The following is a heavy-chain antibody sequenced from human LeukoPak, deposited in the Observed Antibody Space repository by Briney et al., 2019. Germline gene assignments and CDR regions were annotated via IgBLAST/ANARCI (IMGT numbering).Heavy chain of an antibody. CDR1: GFTFSSYS. CDR3: ARVPGYSSSWFDY. Sequence: GGSLRLSCAASGFTFSSYSMNWVRQAPGKGLEWVSSISSSSSNIYYADSVKGRFTISRDNAKTSLYLQMNSLRAEDTAVYYCARVPGYSSSWFDYWGQGTLVTVSS. V-gene: IGHV3-21*01. J-gene: IGHJ4*02. D-gene: IGHD6-13*01. CDR2: ISSSSSNI.